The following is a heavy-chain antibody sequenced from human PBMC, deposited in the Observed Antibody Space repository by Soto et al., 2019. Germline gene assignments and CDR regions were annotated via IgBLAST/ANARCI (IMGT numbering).Heavy chain of an antibody. CDR1: GFTFSSYW. Sequence: GGSLRLSCAASGFTFSSYWMSWVRQAPGKGLEWVANIKQDGSEKYYVDSVKGRFTISRDNAKNSLYLQMNSLRAEDTAVYYCARPDIVATIWSFSLYSSGWDYYGMDVWGQGTTVTVSS. V-gene: IGHV3-7*05. CDR3: ARPDIVATIWSFSLYSSGWDYYGMDV. D-gene: IGHD5-12*01. J-gene: IGHJ6*02. CDR2: IKQDGSEK.